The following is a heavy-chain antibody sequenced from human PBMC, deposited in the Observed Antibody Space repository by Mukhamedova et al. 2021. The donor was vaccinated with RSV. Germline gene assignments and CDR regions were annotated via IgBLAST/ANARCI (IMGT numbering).Heavy chain of an antibody. CDR3: ASSVTTPSRFDY. CDR2: ISYDGSNK. Sequence: TFSSYAMHWVRQAPGKGLEWVAIISYDGSNKYYADSVKGRFTISRDNSKNTLYLQMNSLRAEDTAVYYCASSVTTPSRFDYWGQG. J-gene: IGHJ4*02. CDR1: TFSSYA. D-gene: IGHD4-17*01. V-gene: IGHV3-30*01.